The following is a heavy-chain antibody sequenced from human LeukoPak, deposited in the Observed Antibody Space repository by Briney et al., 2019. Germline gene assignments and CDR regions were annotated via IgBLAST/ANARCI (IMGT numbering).Heavy chain of an antibody. CDR1: GFTFSSYS. CDR3: AREEGSWYYSVYSNNWFDP. Sequence: GGSLRLSCAASGFTFSSYSMNWVRQAPGKGLEWVSSISSSSSYIYYADSVKGRFTISRDNAKNSLYLQMNSLRAEDTAVYYCAREEGSWYYSVYSNNWFDPWGQGTLVTASS. D-gene: IGHD6-13*01. J-gene: IGHJ5*02. CDR2: ISSSSSYI. V-gene: IGHV3-21*01.